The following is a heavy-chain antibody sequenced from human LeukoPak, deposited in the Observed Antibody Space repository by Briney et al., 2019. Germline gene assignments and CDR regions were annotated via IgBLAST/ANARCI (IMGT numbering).Heavy chain of an antibody. J-gene: IGHJ5*02. CDR2: INNDGSST. CDR3: ARDIPYGDYVFEP. V-gene: IGHV3-74*03. D-gene: IGHD4-17*01. CDR1: GFTFSSYW. Sequence: GGSLRLSCAASGFTFSSYWMHWVRQAPGKGLVWVSHINNDGSSTTYVDSVKGRSTISRDNAKNTLYLRMNSLRGEDTAVYYCARDIPYGDYVFEPWGQGTLVTVSS.